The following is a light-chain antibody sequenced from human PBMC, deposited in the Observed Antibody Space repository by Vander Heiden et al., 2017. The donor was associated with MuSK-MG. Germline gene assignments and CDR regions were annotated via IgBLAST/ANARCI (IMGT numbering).Light chain of an antibody. V-gene: IGKV1-5*03. CDR1: ESISSW. CDR2: KAS. Sequence: DIQMTQSPSILSASVGDRVTITCRASESISSWLAWYQKKPGKAPKLLISKASHLQSGVPSRFSGSGTATEFTLTISSLQPDDFATYFCQPDNSNSWTFGQGTKVEIK. CDR3: QPDNSNSWT. J-gene: IGKJ1*01.